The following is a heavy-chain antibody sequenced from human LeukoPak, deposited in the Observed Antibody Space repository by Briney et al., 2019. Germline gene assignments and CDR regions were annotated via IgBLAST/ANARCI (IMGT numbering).Heavy chain of an antibody. Sequence: SETLSLTCIVSADAITSHYYWGWIRQPPGKGGKGLEWIASVYQTGSTYYNPSLQSRVSISVEKSKNQISLKVRYVTDADTAVYYCARDLASVMPAAGAFDIWGQGTMVTVSS. CDR2: VYQTGST. CDR3: ARDLASVMPAAGAFDI. CDR1: ADAITSHYY. J-gene: IGHJ3*02. D-gene: IGHD2-2*01. V-gene: IGHV4-38-2*02.